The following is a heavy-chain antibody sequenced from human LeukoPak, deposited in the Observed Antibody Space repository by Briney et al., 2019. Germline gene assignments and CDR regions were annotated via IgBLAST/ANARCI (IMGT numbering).Heavy chain of an antibody. Sequence: ASVEVCCKASGYTFTSYGISWVRQAPGQGLEWMGWISAYNGNTNYAQKLQGRVTMTTDTSTSTAYMELRSLRSDDTAVYYCARGPPHYYGSGSLFDPWGQGTLVTVSS. J-gene: IGHJ5*02. CDR2: ISAYNGNT. CDR3: ARGPPHYYGSGSLFDP. D-gene: IGHD3-10*01. V-gene: IGHV1-18*01. CDR1: GYTFTSYG.